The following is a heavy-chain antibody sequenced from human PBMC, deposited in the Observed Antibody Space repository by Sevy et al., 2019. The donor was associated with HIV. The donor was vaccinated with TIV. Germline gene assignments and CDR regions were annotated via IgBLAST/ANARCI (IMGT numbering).Heavy chain of an antibody. V-gene: IGHV3-30-3*01. CDR2: ISYDGSNK. CDR1: GFTFSSYA. J-gene: IGHJ6*02. D-gene: IGHD1-26*01. CDR3: ARDIGSGSYGYYYYGIDV. Sequence: GGSLRLSCAASGFTFSSYAMHWVRQAPGKGLEWVAVISYDGSNKYYADSVKGRFTISRDNSKNTLYLQMNSLRAGDTAVYYCARDIGSGSYGYYYYGIDVWGQGTTVTVSS.